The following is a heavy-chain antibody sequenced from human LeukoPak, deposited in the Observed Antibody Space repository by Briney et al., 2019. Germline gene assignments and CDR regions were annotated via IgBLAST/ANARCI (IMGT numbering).Heavy chain of an antibody. CDR1: GFTFSSYG. CDR3: ARDLGRHYYEWGFDY. J-gene: IGHJ4*02. D-gene: IGHD3-22*01. V-gene: IGHV3-30*03. CDR2: ISYDGSNK. Sequence: PGRSLRLSCAASGFTFSSYGMHWVRQAPGKGLEWVAVISYDGSNKYYADSVKGRFTISRDNSKDTLYLQMNSLRAEDTAVYYCARDLGRHYYEWGFDYWGQGTLVTVSS.